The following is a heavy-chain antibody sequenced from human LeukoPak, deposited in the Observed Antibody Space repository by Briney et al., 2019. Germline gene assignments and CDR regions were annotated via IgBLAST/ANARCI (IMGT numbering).Heavy chain of an antibody. CDR2: INPSGGST. CDR1: GYTFTSYY. Sequence: ASVKVSCKASGYTFTSYYMHWVRQAPGQGLEWMGIINPSGGSTSYAQRFQGRVTMTRDTSTSTVYMELSSLRSEDTAVYYCARDQSGSYNCPEFDYWGQGTLVTVSS. D-gene: IGHD1-26*01. J-gene: IGHJ4*02. V-gene: IGHV1-46*01. CDR3: ARDQSGSYNCPEFDY.